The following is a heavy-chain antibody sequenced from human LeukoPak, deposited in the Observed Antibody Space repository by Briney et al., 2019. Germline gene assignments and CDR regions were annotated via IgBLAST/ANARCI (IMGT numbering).Heavy chain of an antibody. J-gene: IGHJ4*02. V-gene: IGHV5-51*01. CDR3: AISAPFHYDPAYFDY. D-gene: IGHD3-3*01. CDR2: IYPGDSDT. Sequence: GESLKISCKGSGYSFTSYWIGWVRQMPGKGLEWMGIIYPGDSDTRYSPSFQGQVTISADKSISTAYLQWSSLKVSDTAMYYCAISAPFHYDPAYFDYWGQGTLVTVSS. CDR1: GYSFTSYW.